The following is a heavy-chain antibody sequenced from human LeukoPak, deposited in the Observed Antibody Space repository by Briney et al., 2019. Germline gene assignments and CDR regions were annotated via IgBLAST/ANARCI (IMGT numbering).Heavy chain of an antibody. V-gene: IGHV3-21*01. J-gene: IGHJ4*02. CDR2: ISSSSNYI. Sequence: GGSLRLSCVGSGFTFSSYSMNWVRQAPGKGLEWVSSISSSSNYIYYADSMKGRFTISRDNAKNSLYLQMNSLRAEDTAVYYCARNKKGDRYTYGHDYWGQGTLVAVSS. D-gene: IGHD5-18*01. CDR3: ARNKKGDRYTYGHDY. CDR1: GFTFSSYS.